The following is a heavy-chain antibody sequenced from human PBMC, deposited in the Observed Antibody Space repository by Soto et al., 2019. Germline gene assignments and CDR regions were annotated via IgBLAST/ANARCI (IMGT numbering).Heavy chain of an antibody. CDR2: ISDSGGST. J-gene: IGHJ4*02. Sequence: EVQLLESGGGLVQPGGSLRLSCAASGFTFSSYAMSWVRQAPGKGLEWVSTISDSGGSTYYADSVKGRFTISRDNSKNTLYLQMNSLRAEDTAVYYCARGFGEEGFGELSGWGQGTLVTVSS. D-gene: IGHD3-10*01. V-gene: IGHV3-23*01. CDR1: GFTFSSYA. CDR3: ARGFGEEGFGELSG.